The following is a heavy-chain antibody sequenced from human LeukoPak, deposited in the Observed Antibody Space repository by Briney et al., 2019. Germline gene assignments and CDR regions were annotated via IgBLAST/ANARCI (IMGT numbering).Heavy chain of an antibody. V-gene: IGHV4-59*08. D-gene: IGHD2-15*01. Sequence: SETLSLTCTVSGGSISSYYWSWIRQPPGKGLEWIGYIYYSGRTNYNPSLKSQVTISVDTSKNQFSLKLSSVTAADTAVYYCARGYCSGGACYGYFDLWGRGTLVTVSS. CDR3: ARGYCSGGACYGYFDL. J-gene: IGHJ2*01. CDR2: IYYSGRT. CDR1: GGSISSYY.